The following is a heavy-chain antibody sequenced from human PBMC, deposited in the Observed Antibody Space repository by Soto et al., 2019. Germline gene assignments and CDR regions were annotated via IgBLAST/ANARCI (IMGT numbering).Heavy chain of an antibody. CDR2: ISGSGGST. D-gene: IGHD1-7*01. Sequence: PGGSLRLSCAVSGLTFSSYAMSWVRQGPGKGLEWVSTISGSGGSTYYADSVKGRFTISRDKSKNTLYLQMNSLRVEDTAVYFCAKDFSWNYGGWFDPWGQGTLVTVSS. V-gene: IGHV3-23*01. J-gene: IGHJ5*02. CDR3: AKDFSWNYGGWFDP. CDR1: GLTFSSYA.